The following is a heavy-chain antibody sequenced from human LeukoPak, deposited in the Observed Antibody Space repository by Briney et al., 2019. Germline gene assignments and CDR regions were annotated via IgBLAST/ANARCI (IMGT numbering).Heavy chain of an antibody. CDR2: IYYSGST. D-gene: IGHD3-22*01. J-gene: IGHJ3*01. Sequence: SETLSLTCTVSGGSISDYYWSWIRQPPGKGLEWIGYIYYSGSTRYNPYLKSRVTISIDTSKNQFSLKLSSVTAADTALYYCARGTGAYYYLWGQGTMVTVSS. CDR1: GGSISDYY. CDR3: ARGTGAYYYL. V-gene: IGHV4-59*01.